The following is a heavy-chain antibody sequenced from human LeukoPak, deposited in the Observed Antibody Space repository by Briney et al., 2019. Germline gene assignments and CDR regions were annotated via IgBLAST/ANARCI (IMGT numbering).Heavy chain of an antibody. J-gene: IGHJ6*02. CDR1: GFTFGTSE. CDR2: INSRNTI. D-gene: IGHD3-10*01. CDR3: VSGVGMDV. Sequence: GGSLRLSCIDSGFTFGTSELNWVRQAPGTGLEWLAFINSRNTIYYADSVRGRFTISRDNAKNSLYLQMNSLTVEDTAVYYCVSGVGMDVWGQGTTATVSS. V-gene: IGHV3-48*03.